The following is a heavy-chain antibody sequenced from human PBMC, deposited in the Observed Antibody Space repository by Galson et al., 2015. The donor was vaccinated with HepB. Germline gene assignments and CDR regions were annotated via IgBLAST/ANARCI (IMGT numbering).Heavy chain of an antibody. CDR1: GDSVSSNSAV. V-gene: IGHV6-1*01. J-gene: IGHJ4*02. CDR2: TYYRSKFYN. D-gene: IGHD3-10*01. CDR3: ARVRQLGQGFHF. Sequence: CAISGDSVSSNSAVWNWIRQSPSRGLEWLGRTYYRSKFYNDHAESVKSRITINPATSRNPVSLQLKSVTPEDTAVYYCARVRQLGQGFHFWGQGTLVTVSS.